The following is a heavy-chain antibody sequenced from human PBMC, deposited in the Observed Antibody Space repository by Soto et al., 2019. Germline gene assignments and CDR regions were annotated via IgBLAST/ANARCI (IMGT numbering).Heavy chain of an antibody. D-gene: IGHD3-3*01. J-gene: IGHJ3*02. CDR3: AKGHAPAIHSTFHI. CDR2: ISSDGSKQ. Sequence: QVQLVESGGGVVQPGGSLRLSSEVSGFTLSDYGMHWVRQAPGKGLDWVGAISSDGSKQSYGDSVRGRFTFSRDNSKNMLYLQMNSLRGDDTAVYYCAKGHAPAIHSTFHIWGQGTMVTVSS. V-gene: IGHV3-30*18. CDR1: GFTLSDYG.